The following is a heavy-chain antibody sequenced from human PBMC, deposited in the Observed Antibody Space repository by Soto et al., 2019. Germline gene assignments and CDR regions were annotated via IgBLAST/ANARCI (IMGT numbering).Heavy chain of an antibody. D-gene: IGHD6-19*01. CDR1: GGSISSGGYY. CDR3: ARDSRPIAVKGVGYYYYGMDV. CDR2: IYYSGST. J-gene: IGHJ6*02. Sequence: LSLTCTVSGGSISSGGYYWSWIRQHPGKGLEWIGYIYYSGSTYYNPSLKSRVTISVDTSKNQFSLKLSSVTAADTAVYYCARDSRPIAVKGVGYYYYGMDVWGQGTTVTVSS. V-gene: IGHV4-31*03.